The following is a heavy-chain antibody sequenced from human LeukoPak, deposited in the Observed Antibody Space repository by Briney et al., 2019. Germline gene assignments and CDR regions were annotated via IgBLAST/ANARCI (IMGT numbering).Heavy chain of an antibody. V-gene: IGHV3-74*01. J-gene: IGHJ4*02. CDR3: ARVLYDFWSGLHYFDY. Sequence: GGSLRLSCAASGFTFSTYWMHWVRQAPGKGLVWVSRINSDGSSTSYADSVEGRFTISRDNARNTLYLQMNSLRAEDTAVYYCARVLYDFWSGLHYFDYWGQGTLVTVSS. CDR2: INSDGSST. D-gene: IGHD3-3*01. CDR1: GFTFSTYW.